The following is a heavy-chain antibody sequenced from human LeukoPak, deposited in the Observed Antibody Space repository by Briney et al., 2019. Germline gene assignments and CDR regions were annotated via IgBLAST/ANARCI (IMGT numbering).Heavy chain of an antibody. V-gene: IGHV3-74*01. CDR3: TTLYPTGFDI. CDR2: IKSDGSST. D-gene: IGHD1-14*01. J-gene: IGHJ3*02. CDR1: GFPFSTYW. Sequence: HSGGSLRLSCAASGFPFSTYWMYWVRQAPGKGLVWVSRIKSDGSSTSYADSVKGRFTISRDNAKNTLYLQMNSLRAEDTAVYYCTTLYPTGFDIWGQGTMVTVSS.